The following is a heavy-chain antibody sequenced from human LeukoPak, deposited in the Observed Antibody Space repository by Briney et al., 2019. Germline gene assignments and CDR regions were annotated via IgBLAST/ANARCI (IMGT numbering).Heavy chain of an antibody. CDR1: GFTFSSYS. V-gene: IGHV3-48*01. D-gene: IGHD3-22*01. CDR3: AKNPRITMIVVVPDAFDI. Sequence: GGSLRLSCAASGFTFSSYSMNWVRQAPGKGLEWGSYISGSSSTIYYADSVKGRFTISRDNSKNTLYLQMNSLRAEDTAVYYCAKNPRITMIVVVPDAFDIWGQGTMVTVSS. CDR2: ISGSSSTI. J-gene: IGHJ3*02.